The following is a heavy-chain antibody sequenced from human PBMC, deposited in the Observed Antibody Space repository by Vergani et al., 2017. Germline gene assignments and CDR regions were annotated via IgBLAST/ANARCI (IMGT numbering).Heavy chain of an antibody. V-gene: IGHV4-61*01. CDR1: GGSVSSGSYY. Sequence: QVQLQESGPGMVKPSETLSLTCTVSGGSVSSGSYYWSWIRQPPGKGLEWIGYIYYSGSTNYNPSLKSRVTISVDTSKNQFSLKLSSVTAADTAVYYCARVRYYYGSGSYPPGYYYGMDVWGQGTTVTVSS. J-gene: IGHJ6*02. CDR3: ARVRYYYGSGSYPPGYYYGMDV. CDR2: IYYSGST. D-gene: IGHD3-10*01.